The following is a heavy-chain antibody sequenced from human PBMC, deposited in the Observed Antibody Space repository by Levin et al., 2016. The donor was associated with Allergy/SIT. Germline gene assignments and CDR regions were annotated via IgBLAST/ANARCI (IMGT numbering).Heavy chain of an antibody. J-gene: IGHJ4*02. CDR1: GFTFSSYA. Sequence: GESLKISCAASGFTFSSYAMSWVRQAPGKGLEWVSAISGSGGSTYYADSVKGRFTISRDNSKNTLYLQMNSLRAEDTAVYYCAKDPSRSGSSSQYYFDYWGQGTLVTVSS. V-gene: IGHV3-23*01. D-gene: IGHD6-6*01. CDR2: ISGSGGST. CDR3: AKDPSRSGSSSQYYFDY.